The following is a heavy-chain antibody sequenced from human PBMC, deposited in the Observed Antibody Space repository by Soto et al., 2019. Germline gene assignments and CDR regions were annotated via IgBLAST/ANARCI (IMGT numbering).Heavy chain of an antibody. J-gene: IGHJ5*02. Sequence: TLSLTCSVSGAALNSGNYYWRWIRQVPGKGLEWIGHIYVTGAVDYNPSLRDRITISQDTSERQFSLNLRLVTAADTAVYYCARLRIATNNYKWFDPWGQGTLVTVS. D-gene: IGHD2-21*01. CDR3: ARLRIATNNYKWFDP. CDR1: GAALNSGNYY. V-gene: IGHV4-31*03. CDR2: IYVTGAV.